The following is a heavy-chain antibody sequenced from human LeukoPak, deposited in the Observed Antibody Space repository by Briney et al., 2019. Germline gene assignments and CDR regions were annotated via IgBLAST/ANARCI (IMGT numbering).Heavy chain of an antibody. Sequence: PSETLSLTCTVSGGSISSYYWSWIRQPPGKGLKWIGYIYYSGSTNYNPSLKSRVTISVDTSKNQFSLKLSSVTAADTAVYYCARAAVTTWVGFWFDPWGQGTLVTVSS. D-gene: IGHD4-17*01. CDR2: IYYSGST. CDR1: GGSISSYY. J-gene: IGHJ5*02. V-gene: IGHV4-59*01. CDR3: ARAAVTTWVGFWFDP.